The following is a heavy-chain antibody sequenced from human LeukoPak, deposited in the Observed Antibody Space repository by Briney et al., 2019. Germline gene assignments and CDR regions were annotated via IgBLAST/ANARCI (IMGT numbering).Heavy chain of an antibody. Sequence: GRSLRLSRTASGFTFGDYAMAWVRQAPGKGLEWVGFIRSKVYGGTPEYAASVKGRFTISRDDSQGIAYLQMNSLKTEDTAVYYCTRDQTPYYWGQGTLVTVSS. V-gene: IGHV3-49*04. CDR1: GFTFGDYA. J-gene: IGHJ4*02. CDR2: IRSKVYGGTP. CDR3: TRDQTPYY.